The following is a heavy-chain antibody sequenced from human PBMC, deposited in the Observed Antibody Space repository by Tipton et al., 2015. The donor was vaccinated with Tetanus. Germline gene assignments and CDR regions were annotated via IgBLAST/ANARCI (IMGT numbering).Heavy chain of an antibody. J-gene: IGHJ4*02. Sequence: SLRLSCAASGFTFNGYGMHWVRQAPGKGLEWLALVWYDGSRQYYADSVKGRFTISRDNARNSLSLQMNSLTAEDTAVYYCARVRFFGSGSYSFDYWGQGTQVTVSS. CDR1: GFTFNGYG. CDR3: ARVRFFGSGSYSFDY. CDR2: VWYDGSRQ. V-gene: IGHV3-33*01. D-gene: IGHD3-10*01.